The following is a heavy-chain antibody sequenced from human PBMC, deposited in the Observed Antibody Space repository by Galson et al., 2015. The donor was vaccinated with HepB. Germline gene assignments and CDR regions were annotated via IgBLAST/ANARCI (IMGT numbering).Heavy chain of an antibody. J-gene: IGHJ6*02. CDR1: GYTFTGNY. D-gene: IGHD2/OR15-2a*01. V-gene: IGHV1-2*02. CDR3: ARGDFIYGMDV. CDR2: INPHSGGT. Sequence: SVKVSCKASGYTFTGNYMHWVRQAPGQGLEWMGWINPHSGGTDYVQKFLGRVTMTRDTSISTAYMELNRLNYDDTAAYYCARGDFIYGMDVWGQGTTVTVSS.